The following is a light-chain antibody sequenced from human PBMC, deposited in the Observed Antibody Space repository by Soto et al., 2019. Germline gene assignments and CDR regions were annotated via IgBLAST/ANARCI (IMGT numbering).Light chain of an antibody. V-gene: IGLV2-23*02. CDR3: CSYAGSGTVV. CDR2: EVS. J-gene: IGLJ2*01. Sequence: QSALTQPASVSGSPGQSITISCTGTSSDVGSYNLVSWYQQHPGKAPTLMIYEVSKRPSGVSNRFSGSKSGNTASLTISGLQAEDEADYYCCSYAGSGTVVFGGGTKLTVL. CDR1: SSDVGSYNL.